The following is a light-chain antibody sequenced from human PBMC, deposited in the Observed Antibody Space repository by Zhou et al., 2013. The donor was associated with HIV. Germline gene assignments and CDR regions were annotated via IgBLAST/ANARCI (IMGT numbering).Light chain of an antibody. Sequence: DIQMTQSPSSVSASVGDRVTITCRASQGISSWLAWYQQKPGKAPKLLIYGASSLQSGVPSRFSGSGSGADYTLTISSLQLEDFATYYCLQHNSLPQTFGQGTKVEIK. CDR3: LQHNSLPQT. V-gene: IGKV1-12*01. J-gene: IGKJ1*01. CDR1: QGISSW. CDR2: GAS.